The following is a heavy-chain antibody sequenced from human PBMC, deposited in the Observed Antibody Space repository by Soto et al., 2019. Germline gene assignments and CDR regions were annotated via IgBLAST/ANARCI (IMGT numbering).Heavy chain of an antibody. CDR3: AKDFGINWYYFDC. V-gene: IGHV3-30*18. D-gene: IGHD1-1*01. Sequence: GGSLRLSCAVSGFTVSNNCMHWVRQAPGQGLEWLTLISYDGSDIYYADSVKGRFTISRDNSRNMLYLQMNSLGGEDTAVYYCAKDFGINWYYFDCWGQGTLVTVSS. CDR2: ISYDGSDI. CDR1: GFTVSNNC. J-gene: IGHJ4*02.